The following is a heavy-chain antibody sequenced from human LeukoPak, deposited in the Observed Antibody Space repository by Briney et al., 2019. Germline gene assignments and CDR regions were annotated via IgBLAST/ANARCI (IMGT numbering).Heavy chain of an antibody. D-gene: IGHD2-2*01. J-gene: IGHJ1*01. CDR2: IQQHGSET. Sequence: GGSLRLSCEGSGFTFSNYWMSWVRQAPGKGLEWVANIQQHGSETYYGDSVKGRFTISSDNAKNSLYLQMYSLRAEDTAVYYCATYSSSNGREFQYWGQGTLVTVSS. CDR3: ATYSSSNGREFQY. V-gene: IGHV3-7*01. CDR1: GFTFSNYW.